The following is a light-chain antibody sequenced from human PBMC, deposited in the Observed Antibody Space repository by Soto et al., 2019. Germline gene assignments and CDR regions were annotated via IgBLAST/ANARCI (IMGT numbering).Light chain of an antibody. Sequence: ELVLTRSPGTLSLSPVEIATLYCKASQSVSNNYLAWYQQKPGQAPRLLIYGASNRATGIPDRFSGSGSGTDFTLTISRLEPEEFAVYYCQQYGSSPPNFGGGTKGDIK. J-gene: IGKJ4*01. CDR1: QSVSNNY. CDR2: GAS. V-gene: IGKV3-20*01. CDR3: QQYGSSPPN.